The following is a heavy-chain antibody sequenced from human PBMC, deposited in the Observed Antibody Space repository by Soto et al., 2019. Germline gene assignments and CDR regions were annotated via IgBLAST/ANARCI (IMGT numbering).Heavy chain of an antibody. CDR3: AHDTYYASWSLFDD. J-gene: IGHJ4*02. CDR2: IYWDDDK. CDR1: GFSLTTSGAS. Sequence: QITLKESGPTLVKPTQTLTLTCTFSGFSLTTSGASVGWVRQPPGKALEWLALIYWDDDKRYSPSLKSRHTSTKDTSKNQVVLTMTNMDPVDTATYSCAHDTYYASWSLFDDWGQGTLVTVSS. V-gene: IGHV2-5*02. D-gene: IGHD3-10*01.